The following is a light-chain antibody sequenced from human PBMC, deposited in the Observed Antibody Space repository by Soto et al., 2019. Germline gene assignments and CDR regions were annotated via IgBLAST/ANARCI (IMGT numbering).Light chain of an antibody. Sequence: DIQMTQSPSTLSASVGDRVTITCRASQSISSWLAWYQQKPGKAPKLLIYKASSLESGVPSRFSGSGSGTEFTLTISSLQPDDFAPYYCQQYNSYPYPFGQGTKREIK. V-gene: IGKV1-5*03. CDR3: QQYNSYPYP. CDR1: QSISSW. J-gene: IGKJ2*01. CDR2: KAS.